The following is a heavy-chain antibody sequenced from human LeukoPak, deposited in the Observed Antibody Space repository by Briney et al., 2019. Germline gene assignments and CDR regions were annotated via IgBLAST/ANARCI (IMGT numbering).Heavy chain of an antibody. J-gene: IGHJ4*02. D-gene: IGHD3-10*01. CDR2: ISAGGSGT. Sequence: PGGSLRLSCAASGFTFSNYAMNWVRQAPGKGLEWVSSISAGGSGTYYADSVKGRFTISRDNSKNTLYLQMNSLRAEDTALYYCAKGKLRFGENDYWGQGTLVTVSS. V-gene: IGHV3-23*01. CDR1: GFTFSNYA. CDR3: AKGKLRFGENDY.